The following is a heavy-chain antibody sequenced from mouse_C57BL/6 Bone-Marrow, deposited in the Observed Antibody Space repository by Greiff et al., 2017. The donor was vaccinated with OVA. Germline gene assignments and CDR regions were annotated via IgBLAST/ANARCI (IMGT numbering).Heavy chain of an antibody. V-gene: IGHV1-53*01. CDR2: INPSNGGP. Sequence: QVQLQQPGTELVKPGASVKLSCKASGYTFTSYWMHWVKQRPGQGLEWIGNINPSNGGPNYNEKFKSKATLTVDKSSSTAYMQLSSLTSEDSAVYYCARDYYGSSYEWYVDVWGTGTTVTVSS. CDR1: GYTFTSYW. J-gene: IGHJ1*03. D-gene: IGHD1-1*01. CDR3: ARDYYGSSYEWYVDV.